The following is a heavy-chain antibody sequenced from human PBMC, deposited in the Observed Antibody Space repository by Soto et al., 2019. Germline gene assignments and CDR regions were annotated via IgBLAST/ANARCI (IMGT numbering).Heavy chain of an antibody. Sequence: ASETLSLTCTVSGDSISSSNSHWGWTRQPPGKGLEYIGSVYYGGAIFYSGNIYYNPSLKSRVTISVDTSKNQFSLRLSSVTAADTGVYYCVRYDRINMKPYSPEGFHIWGQGTMVTVSS. CDR1: GDSISSSNSH. V-gene: IGHV4-39*01. CDR2: VYYGGAIFYSGNI. CDR3: VRYDRINMKPYSPEGFHI. J-gene: IGHJ3*02. D-gene: IGHD3-3*02.